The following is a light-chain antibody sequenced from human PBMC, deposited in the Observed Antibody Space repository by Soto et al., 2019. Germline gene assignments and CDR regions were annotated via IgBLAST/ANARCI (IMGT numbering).Light chain of an antibody. V-gene: IGKV1-5*03. Sequence: DIQMTQSPSTLSASVGDRVTITCRASQTINSWLAWYQQKPGKAPKLLIYATSNLESGVPSRFSGSGSGTEFSLTISSLQPDDFAPYYCQQYKSFSLTFGGGTRVEVK. CDR3: QQYKSFSLT. CDR2: ATS. CDR1: QTINSW. J-gene: IGKJ4*01.